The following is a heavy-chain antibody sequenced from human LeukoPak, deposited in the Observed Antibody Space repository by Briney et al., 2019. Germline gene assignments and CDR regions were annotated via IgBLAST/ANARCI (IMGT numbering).Heavy chain of an antibody. D-gene: IGHD6-19*01. J-gene: IGHJ4*02. V-gene: IGHV3-23*01. CDR2: ITGSGGGK. Sequence: GGSLRLSCAASGFTFGNFAMTWVRQAPGKGLEWASAITGSGGGKYYADSVKGRFVISRDNAKNTVYLQVNSLRVEDTAVYYCARGSGAYGDFDYWGQGTLVTVSS. CDR3: ARGSGAYGDFDY. CDR1: GFTFGNFA.